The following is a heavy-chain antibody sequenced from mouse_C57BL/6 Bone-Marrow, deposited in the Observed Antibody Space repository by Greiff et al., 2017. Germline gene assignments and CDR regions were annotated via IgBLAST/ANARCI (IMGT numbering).Heavy chain of an antibody. CDR3: APYDYDGGAWFAY. CDR1: GYTFTNYW. CDR2: IYTGGGYT. D-gene: IGHD2-4*01. V-gene: IGHV1-63*01. Sequence: QVQLQQSGAELVRPGTSVKMSCQASGYTFTNYWIGWAKQRPGHGLEWLGDIYTGGGYTNYNEKFTGKATLTAVKSSSTAYMQFSSLTSEDSAIYYCAPYDYDGGAWFAYWGQGTLVTVSA. J-gene: IGHJ3*01.